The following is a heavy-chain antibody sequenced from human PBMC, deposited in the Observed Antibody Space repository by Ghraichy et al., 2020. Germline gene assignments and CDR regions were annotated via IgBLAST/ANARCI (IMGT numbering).Heavy chain of an antibody. CDR2: ISSDGNYK. V-gene: IGHV3-30-3*01. CDR3: ARDPYVDTTSSYIHLTGFDS. CDR1: GFTFSTFS. Sequence: GGSLRLSCATSGFTFSTFSMHWVRQTPGRGLEWVAVISSDGNYKFFSDSVQGRFTISRDNSENTLYLQLNSLRSEDTGVYFCARDPYVDTTSSYIHLTGFDSWGQGTLVTVSS. D-gene: IGHD1-14*01. J-gene: IGHJ4*02.